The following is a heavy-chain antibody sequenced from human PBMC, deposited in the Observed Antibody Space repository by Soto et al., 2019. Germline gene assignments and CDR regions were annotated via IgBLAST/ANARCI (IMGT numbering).Heavy chain of an antibody. CDR2: INPNSGGT. Sequence: ASVKVSCKASGYTFTGYYMHWVRQAPGQGLEWMGWINPNSGGTNYAQKFQGWVTMTRDTSISTAYMELSRLRSDDTAVYYCARERLCSSTSCRYYYYYYGMDVWAKGPRSPSP. D-gene: IGHD2-2*01. V-gene: IGHV1-2*04. J-gene: IGHJ6*02. CDR3: ARERLCSSTSCRYYYYYYGMDV. CDR1: GYTFTGYY.